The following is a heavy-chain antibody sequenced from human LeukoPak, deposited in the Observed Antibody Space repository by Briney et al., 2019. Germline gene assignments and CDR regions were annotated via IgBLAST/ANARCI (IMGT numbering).Heavy chain of an antibody. D-gene: IGHD2-2*01. Sequence: ASVKVSCKASGYTFTSYDINWVRQATGQGLEWMGWMNPNSGNTGYAQKFQGRVTMTRNTSISTAYMELSSLRSDDTAVYYCARAWVPAAIGWFDPWGQETLVTVSS. V-gene: IGHV1-8*01. CDR1: GYTFTSYD. J-gene: IGHJ5*02. CDR2: MNPNSGNT. CDR3: ARAWVPAAIGWFDP.